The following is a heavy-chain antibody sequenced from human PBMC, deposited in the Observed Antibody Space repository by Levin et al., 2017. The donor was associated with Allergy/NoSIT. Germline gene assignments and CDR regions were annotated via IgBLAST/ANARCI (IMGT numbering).Heavy chain of an antibody. J-gene: IGHJ4*02. D-gene: IGHD3-10*01. CDR3: ARAEVGSEH. CDR2: IYSSGSA. CDR1: GGSISSGSYY. V-gene: IGHV4-61*02. Sequence: SQTLSLTCKVSGGSISSGSYYWSWIRQPAAKGLEWIGRIYSSGSANYNPSLKSRVTISVDTSKNQFSLKLSSVTAADTAVYYCARAEVGSEHWGQGALVTVSS.